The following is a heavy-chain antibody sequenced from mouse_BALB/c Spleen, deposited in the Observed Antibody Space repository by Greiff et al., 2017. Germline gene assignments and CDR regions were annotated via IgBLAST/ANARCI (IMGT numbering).Heavy chain of an antibody. D-gene: IGHD1-1*01. J-gene: IGHJ1*01. V-gene: IGHV5-6-3*01. CDR3: ARDSRYYYGSSYWYFDV. Sequence: EVQVVESGGGLVQPGGSLKLSCAASGFTFSSYGMSWVRQTPDKRLELVATINSNGGSTYYPDSVKGRFTISRDNAKNTLYLQMSSLKSEDTAMYYCARDSRYYYGSSYWYFDVWGAGTTVTVSS. CDR1: GFTFSSYG. CDR2: INSNGGST.